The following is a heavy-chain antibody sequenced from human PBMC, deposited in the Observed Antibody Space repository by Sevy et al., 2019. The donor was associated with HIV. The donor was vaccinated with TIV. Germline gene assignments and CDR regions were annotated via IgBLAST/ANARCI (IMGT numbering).Heavy chain of an antibody. J-gene: IGHJ4*02. CDR2: IYYSGST. Sequence: SETLSLTCTVSGGSISSYYWSWIRQPPGKGLEWIGYIYYSGSTNYNPSLKSRVTISVDTSKNQFSLKLSSVTAADTAVYYWARDMLGDCSSTSCYAEGYFDYWGQGTLVTVSS. CDR1: GGSISSYY. D-gene: IGHD2-2*01. CDR3: ARDMLGDCSSTSCYAEGYFDY. V-gene: IGHV4-59*01.